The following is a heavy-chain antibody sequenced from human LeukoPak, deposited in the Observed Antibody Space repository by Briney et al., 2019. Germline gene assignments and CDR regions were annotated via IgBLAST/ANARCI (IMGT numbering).Heavy chain of an antibody. CDR2: ISGSGGST. Sequence: GGSLRLSCAASGFIFSSYAMNWVRQAPGKGLEWVSAISGSGGSTYYADSVKGRFTISRDSAKNMLYLQMNSLRAEDAAVYYCARDYGDYFDYWGQGTLVTVSS. CDR3: ARDYGDYFDY. CDR1: GFIFSSYA. V-gene: IGHV3-23*01. D-gene: IGHD3-16*01. J-gene: IGHJ4*02.